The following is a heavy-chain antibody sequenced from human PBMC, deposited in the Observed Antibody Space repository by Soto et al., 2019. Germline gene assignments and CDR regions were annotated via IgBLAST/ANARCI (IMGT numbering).Heavy chain of an antibody. V-gene: IGHV4-30-4*01. CDR1: GGSISSGDYY. D-gene: IGHD2-2*01. CDR2: IYYSGST. Sequence: SETLSLTCAVSGGSISSGDYYWSWIRQPPGKGLEWIGYIYYSGSTYYNPSLKSRVTISVDTSKNQFSLKLSSVTAADTAVYYCAREGIVLVPAAMVGGYYYGMDVWGQGTTVTVSS. J-gene: IGHJ6*02. CDR3: AREGIVLVPAAMVGGYYYGMDV.